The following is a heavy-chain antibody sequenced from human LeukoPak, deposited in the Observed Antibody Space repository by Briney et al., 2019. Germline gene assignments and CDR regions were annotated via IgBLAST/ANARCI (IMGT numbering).Heavy chain of an antibody. V-gene: IGHV6-1*01. D-gene: IGHD6-19*01. Sequence: SQTLSLTCAISGDSVSSNSAAWNWIRQSPSRGLEWLGRTYYRSKWYNDYAVSVKSRITINPDTSKNQFSLQLNSVTPEDTAVYYCVRDSFRYSSEPDAFDIWGQGTMVTVSS. CDR1: GDSVSSNSAA. CDR3: VRDSFRYSSEPDAFDI. CDR2: TYYRSKWYN. J-gene: IGHJ3*02.